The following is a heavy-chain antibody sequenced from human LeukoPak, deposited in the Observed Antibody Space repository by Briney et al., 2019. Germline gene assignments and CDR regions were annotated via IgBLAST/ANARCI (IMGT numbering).Heavy chain of an antibody. CDR3: AKATKTYYDFWSGYPTPYYGMDV. CDR2: ISYDGSNK. D-gene: IGHD3-3*01. CDR1: GFTFSSYG. V-gene: IGHV3-30*18. Sequence: PGGSLRLSCAASGFTFSSYGMHWVRQAPGKGLEWVAVISYDGSNKYYADSVEGRFTISRDNSKNTLYLQMNSLRAEDTAVYYCAKATKTYYDFWSGYPTPYYGMDVWGQGTTVTVSS. J-gene: IGHJ6*02.